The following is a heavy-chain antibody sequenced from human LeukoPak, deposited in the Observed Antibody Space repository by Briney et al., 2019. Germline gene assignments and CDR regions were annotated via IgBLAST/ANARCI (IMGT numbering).Heavy chain of an antibody. CDR3: ARHVGKWGWDY. J-gene: IGHJ4*02. CDR1: GASITRYY. Sequence: PSETLSLTCSVSGASITRYYGTWIRQPVGKGLEWFGRLYTNGTVNYNPSLRSRVTMSRDTSRNQFSLKLSSVTAADTAMYYCARHVGKWGWDYWGQGTLVTVSS. D-gene: IGHD3-16*01. CDR2: LYTNGTV. V-gene: IGHV4-4*07.